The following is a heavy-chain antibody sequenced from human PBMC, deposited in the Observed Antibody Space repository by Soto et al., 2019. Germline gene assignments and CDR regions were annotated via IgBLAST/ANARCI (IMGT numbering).Heavy chain of an antibody. Sequence: RGSRKASGYTFNNYDSNWVRRAPGQGLEWMGWISAYNGNTSFAQKLQGRVTMTTDTSTSTAYMEPRSLRSDDTAVYYCASYHLNSYYYGMDVWGQGTTVTVSS. CDR2: ISAYNGNT. CDR3: ASYHLNSYYYGMDV. V-gene: IGHV1-18*01. CDR1: GYTFNNYD. J-gene: IGHJ6*02.